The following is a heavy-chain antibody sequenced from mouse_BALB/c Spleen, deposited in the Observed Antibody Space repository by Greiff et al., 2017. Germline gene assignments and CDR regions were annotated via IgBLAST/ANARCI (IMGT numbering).Heavy chain of an antibody. J-gene: IGHJ4*01. Sequence: VQLQQSGTVLARPGASVKMSCKASGYTFTSYWMHWVKQRPGQGLEWIGAIYPGNSDTSYNQKFKGKAKLTAVTSTSTAYMELSSLTNEDSAVYYCTMTTVVGAMDYWGQGTSVTVSS. D-gene: IGHD1-1*01. CDR3: TMTTVVGAMDY. CDR2: IYPGNSDT. CDR1: GYTFTSYW. V-gene: IGHV1-5*01.